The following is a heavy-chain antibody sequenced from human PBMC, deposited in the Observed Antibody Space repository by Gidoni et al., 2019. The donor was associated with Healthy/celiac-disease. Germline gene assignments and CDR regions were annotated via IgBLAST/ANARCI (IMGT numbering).Heavy chain of an antibody. V-gene: IGHV5-51*01. Sequence: EVQLVQSGAEVKKPGESLKLSCKGSGYRFTSYWIGWVRQMPGQGLEWMGIIYPGDSDTRYSPAVQGQVTISADKSISTAYLQWSSLKASDTAMYYCASYGAVAGTVGGFDYWGQGTLVTVSS. D-gene: IGHD6-19*01. CDR1: GYRFTSYW. CDR3: ASYGAVAGTVGGFDY. CDR2: IYPGDSDT. J-gene: IGHJ4*02.